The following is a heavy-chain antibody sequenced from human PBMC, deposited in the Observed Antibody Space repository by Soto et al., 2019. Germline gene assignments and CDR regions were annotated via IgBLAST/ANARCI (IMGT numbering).Heavy chain of an antibody. Sequence: SETLSLTCTVSGGSISSYYWSWIRQPPGKGLEWIGYIYNSGSTYYNPSLKSRVTISVDTSKNQFSLKLSSVTAADTAVYYCAREPVIWGQGTLVTVSS. J-gene: IGHJ4*02. CDR1: GGSISSYY. CDR2: IYNSGST. D-gene: IGHD3-10*01. CDR3: AREPVI. V-gene: IGHV4-59*12.